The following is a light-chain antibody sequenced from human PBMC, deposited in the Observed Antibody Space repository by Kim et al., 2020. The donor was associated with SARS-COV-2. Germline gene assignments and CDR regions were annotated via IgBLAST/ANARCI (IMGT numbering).Light chain of an antibody. V-gene: IGLV3-21*04. Sequence: SYELTQPPSVSVDPGMTARITRGGNNIGDKIVHWYQQRPGQAPVLVIYSDDDRPSGIPERFSGSNSGNTATLTISRVEGGDEADYYCQVWDSSSDHARFGGWTKLTVL. J-gene: IGLJ2*01. CDR2: SDD. CDR1: NIGDKI. CDR3: QVWDSSSDHAR.